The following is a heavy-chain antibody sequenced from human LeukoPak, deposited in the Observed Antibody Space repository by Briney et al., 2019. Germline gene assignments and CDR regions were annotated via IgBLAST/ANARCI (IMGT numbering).Heavy chain of an antibody. CDR1: GFTFSDYY. D-gene: IGHD6-19*01. CDR3: ARSIAVADY. J-gene: IGHJ4*02. V-gene: IGHV3-7*01. Sequence: GGSLRLSCAASGFTFSDYYMSWIRQAPGKGLEWVANIKQDGSEKYYVDSVKGRFTISRDNAKNSLYLQMNSLRAEDTAVYYCARSIAVADYWGQGTLVTVSS. CDR2: IKQDGSEK.